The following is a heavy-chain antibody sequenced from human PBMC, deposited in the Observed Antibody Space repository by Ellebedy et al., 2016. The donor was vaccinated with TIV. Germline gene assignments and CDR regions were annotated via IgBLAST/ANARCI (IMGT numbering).Heavy chain of an antibody. Sequence: ASVKVSXXVSGYTLTELSMHWVRQAPGKGLEWMGGFDPEDGETIYAQKFQGRVTMTEDTSTDTAYMELSSLRSEDTVVYYCATVLYQLPKGAFDIWGQGTMVTVSS. V-gene: IGHV1-24*01. J-gene: IGHJ3*02. CDR3: ATVLYQLPKGAFDI. CDR1: GYTLTELS. CDR2: FDPEDGET. D-gene: IGHD2-2*01.